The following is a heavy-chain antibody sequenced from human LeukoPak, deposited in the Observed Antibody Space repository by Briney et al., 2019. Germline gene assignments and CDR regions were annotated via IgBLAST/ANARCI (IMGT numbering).Heavy chain of an antibody. V-gene: IGHV4-39*01. CDR3: ASNSEYSSSSFDY. CDR1: GGSISSSSYY. Sequence: SETLSLTCTVSGGSISSSSYYWGWIRQPPGKGLEWIGSIYYSGSTYYNPSLKSRVTISVDTSKNQFSLKLSSVTAADTAVYYCASNSEYSSSSFDYWGQGTLVTVSS. CDR2: IYYSGST. J-gene: IGHJ4*02. D-gene: IGHD6-6*01.